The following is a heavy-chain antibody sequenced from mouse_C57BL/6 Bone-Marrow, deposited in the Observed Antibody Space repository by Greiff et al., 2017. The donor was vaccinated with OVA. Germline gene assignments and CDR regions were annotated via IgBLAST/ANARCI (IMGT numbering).Heavy chain of an antibody. V-gene: IGHV5-12*01. CDR3: ARGRSNNYFDY. J-gene: IGHJ2*01. CDR2: ISNGGGST. Sequence: DVMLVESGGGLVQPGGSLKLSCAASGFTFSDYYMYWVRQTPEKRLEWVAYISNGGGSTYYPDTVKGRFTISRDNAKNTLYLQMSRLKSEDTAMDYCARGRSNNYFDYWGQGTTRTVSS. D-gene: IGHD2-5*01. CDR1: GFTFSDYY.